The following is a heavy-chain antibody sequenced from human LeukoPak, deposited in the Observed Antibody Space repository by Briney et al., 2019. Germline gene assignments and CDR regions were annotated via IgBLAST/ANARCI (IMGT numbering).Heavy chain of an antibody. V-gene: IGHV4-38-2*02. J-gene: IGHJ6*02. CDR3: ARVGDIVVVPPANYGMNV. CDR2: IYHSGST. D-gene: IGHD2-2*01. Sequence: PSETLSLTCTVSGYSISSGYYWGWIRQPPGKGLEWIGSIYHSGSTYYNPSLKSRVAISLDTSKNHFSLKLSSVTAADTAVYYCARVGDIVVVPPANYGMNVWGQGTTVTVSS. CDR1: GYSISSGYY.